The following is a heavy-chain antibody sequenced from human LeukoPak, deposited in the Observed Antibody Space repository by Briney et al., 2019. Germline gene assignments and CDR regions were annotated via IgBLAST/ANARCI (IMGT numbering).Heavy chain of an antibody. CDR1: GGSISSSSYY. CDR3: YSGLLWFGESAYYGMDV. J-gene: IGHJ6*02. CDR2: IYYSGST. D-gene: IGHD3-10*01. V-gene: IGHV4-39*07. Sequence: KPSETLSLTCTVSGGSISSSSYYWGWIRQPPGKGLEWIGSIYYSGSTYYNPSLKSRVTISVDTSKNQFSLKLSSVTAADTAVYYSYSGLLWFGESAYYGMDVWGQGTTATVS.